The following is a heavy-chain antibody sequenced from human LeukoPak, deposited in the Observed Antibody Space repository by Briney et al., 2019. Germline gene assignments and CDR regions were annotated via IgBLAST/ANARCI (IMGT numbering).Heavy chain of an antibody. V-gene: IGHV1-8*01. CDR3: ARELGGLRYSGYDRNYYGMDV. J-gene: IGHJ6*02. Sequence: ASVKVSCKASGYTFTSYDINWVRQATGLGLEWMGWMNPNSGNTGYAQKFQGRVTMTRDTSISTAYMELSRLRSDDTAVYYCARELGGLRYSGYDRNYYGMDVWGQGTTVTVSS. D-gene: IGHD5-12*01. CDR1: GYTFTSYD. CDR2: MNPNSGNT.